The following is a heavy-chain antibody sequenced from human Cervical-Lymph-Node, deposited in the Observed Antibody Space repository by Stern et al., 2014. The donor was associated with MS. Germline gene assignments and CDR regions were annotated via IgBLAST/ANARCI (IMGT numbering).Heavy chain of an antibody. CDR2: ISWNSGSK. D-gene: IGHD3-22*01. CDR3: GKDLSGSPWGDHYYYGMDV. V-gene: IGHV3-9*01. Sequence: EVQLVESGGGLVQPGGSLRLSCAASGFTFDDYAMNWVRQAPGKGLEWVSGISWNSGSKCYADSVKGRFTISRDNSKNSLYLQMNSLRAEDTALYYCGKDLSGSPWGDHYYYGMDVWGQGTTVTVSS. CDR1: GFTFDDYA. J-gene: IGHJ6*02.